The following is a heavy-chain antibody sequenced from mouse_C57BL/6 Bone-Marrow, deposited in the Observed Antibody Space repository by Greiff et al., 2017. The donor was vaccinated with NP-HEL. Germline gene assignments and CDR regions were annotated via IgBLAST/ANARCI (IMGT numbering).Heavy chain of an antibody. V-gene: IGHV7-3*01. CDR2: IRPKANGYTT. D-gene: IGHD1-1*01. J-gene: IGHJ4*01. CDR3: ASDGTTVVATRYAMDY. CDR1: GFTFTDYY. Sequence: EVQLVESGGGLVQPGGSLSLSCAASGFTFTDYYMSWVRQPPGKALEWFGFIRPKANGYTTESSASVKGRFTISTDHPPSILYLQMNALRAEDRATYYCASDGTTVVATRYAMDYWGQGTSVTVSS.